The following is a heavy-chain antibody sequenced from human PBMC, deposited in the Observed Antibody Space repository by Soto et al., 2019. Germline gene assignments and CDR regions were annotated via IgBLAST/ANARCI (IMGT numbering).Heavy chain of an antibody. CDR2: TYYRSKWYN. V-gene: IGHV6-1*01. CDR3: ARGYYCSGGSCYSSLNWFDP. Sequence: SPTLSLTCAISGDSVSSNSAAWNWIRQSPSRGLEWLGRTYYRSKWYNDYAVSVKSRITINPDTSKNQFSLQLNSVTPEDTAVYYCARGYYCSGGSCYSSLNWFDPWGQGTLVTVSS. CDR1: GDSVSSNSAA. D-gene: IGHD2-15*01. J-gene: IGHJ5*02.